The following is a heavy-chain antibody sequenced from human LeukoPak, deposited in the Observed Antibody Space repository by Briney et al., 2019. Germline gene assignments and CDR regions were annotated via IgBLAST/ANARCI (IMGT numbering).Heavy chain of an antibody. CDR2: ISWNSVST. CDR1: GFTFDNYA. CDR3: AKDGSSGWYYFDY. J-gene: IGHJ4*02. Sequence: GGSLRLSCVASGFTFDNYAMHWVRQAPGKGLEWVSGISWNSVSTGYADSVKGRFTISRDNAKNSLYLQMNRLRAEDTALYYCAKDGSSGWYYFDYWGQGTLLIVSS. V-gene: IGHV3-9*01. D-gene: IGHD6-19*01.